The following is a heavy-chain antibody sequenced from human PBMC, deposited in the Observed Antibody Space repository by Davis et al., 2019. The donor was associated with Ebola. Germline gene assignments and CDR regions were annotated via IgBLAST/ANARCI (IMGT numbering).Heavy chain of an antibody. Sequence: GESLKISCAASGFTFSNYWMTWVRQAPGKGLEWVAHIKEDGSQKYCVDSVRGRFTISRDNAKSSLSLRMNSLRVEDTAVYYCVRDAGWQRLDNWGQGTLVTVSS. V-gene: IGHV3-7*01. CDR3: VRDAGWQRLDN. D-gene: IGHD4-23*01. CDR1: GFTFSNYW. J-gene: IGHJ4*02. CDR2: IKEDGSQK.